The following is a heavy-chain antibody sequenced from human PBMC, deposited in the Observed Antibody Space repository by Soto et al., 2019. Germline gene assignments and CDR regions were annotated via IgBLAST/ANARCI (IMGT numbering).Heavy chain of an antibody. D-gene: IGHD1-26*01. V-gene: IGHV3-30*18. CDR1: GFTFSHYA. CDR3: AKDGSHNFDY. J-gene: IGHJ4*02. Sequence: ESGGGVVQPGRSLRRSCAASGFTFSHYAMHWVRQAPGKGLEWVALMSYDGSNEYYADSVKGRFTISRDNSKNTLYLQMNSLRAEDTAVYYCAKDGSHNFDYWGQGTLVTVSS. CDR2: MSYDGSNE.